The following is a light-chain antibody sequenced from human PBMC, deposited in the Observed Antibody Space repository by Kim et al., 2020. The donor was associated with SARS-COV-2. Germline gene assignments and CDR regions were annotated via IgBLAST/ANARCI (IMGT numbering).Light chain of an antibody. CDR2: QND. J-gene: IGLJ3*02. V-gene: IGLV3-1*01. CDR1: KLGGKS. CDR3: QSWDSSPVV. Sequence: SYELTQPPSLSVSTGQTASITCSGDKLGGKSAYWYQQQAGQSPVLVLYQNDKRSSGIPERFSGSNSGNTATLTITGTQPMDEADYYCQSWDSSPVVFGG.